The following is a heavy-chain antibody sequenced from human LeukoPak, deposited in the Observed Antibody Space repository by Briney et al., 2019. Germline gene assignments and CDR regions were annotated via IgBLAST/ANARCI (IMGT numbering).Heavy chain of an antibody. Sequence: GRPLRLSCAASGFTFSSYGMHWVRQAPGKGLERVAVISYDGSNKYYADSVNGRFTIPRDNYKNPLYLQINSQRAEDTAVYYCAKGILPYYYYGMDVWGKGTTVTVSS. CDR2: ISYDGSNK. D-gene: IGHD1-26*01. CDR1: GFTFSSYG. V-gene: IGHV3-30*18. J-gene: IGHJ6*04. CDR3: AKGILPYYYYGMDV.